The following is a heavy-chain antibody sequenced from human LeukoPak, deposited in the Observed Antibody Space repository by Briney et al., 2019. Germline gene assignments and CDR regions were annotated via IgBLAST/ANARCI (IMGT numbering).Heavy chain of an antibody. D-gene: IGHD3-3*01. CDR3: ARHNYDFDFDS. Sequence: WMGWISPKSGGTNYAQNFQGRVTMTRDTSINTAYMELSRLRPDDTAVYYCARHNYDFDFDSWGQGALVAVSS. CDR2: ISPKSGGT. V-gene: IGHV1-2*02. J-gene: IGHJ4*02.